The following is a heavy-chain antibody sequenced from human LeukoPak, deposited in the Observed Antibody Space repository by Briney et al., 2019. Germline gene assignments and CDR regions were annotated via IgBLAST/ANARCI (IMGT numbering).Heavy chain of an antibody. CDR2: ISSSRSYI. Sequence: GGALRLSCAASGFTFSSYSMNWVCQAPGKGLEWVSSISSSRSYIYYADSVKGRFTISRDNAKNSLYLQMNSLRAEDTAVYYCARDGPHCSSTSCYLDYWGQGTLVTVSS. D-gene: IGHD2-2*01. CDR3: ARDGPHCSSTSCYLDY. J-gene: IGHJ4*02. CDR1: GFTFSSYS. V-gene: IGHV3-21*01.